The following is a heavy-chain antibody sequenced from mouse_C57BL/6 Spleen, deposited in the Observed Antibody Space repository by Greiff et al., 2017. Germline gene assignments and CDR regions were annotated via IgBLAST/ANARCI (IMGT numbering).Heavy chain of an antibody. V-gene: IGHV1-55*01. CDR3: AHYYGSSYGAMDY. Sequence: QVQLQQSGAELVKPGASVKMSCKASGYTFTSYWITWVKQRPGQGLEWIGDIYPGSGSTNYNEKFKSKATLTVDTSSSTAYMQLSSLTSEDSAVYYCAHYYGSSYGAMDYWGQGTSVTVSS. D-gene: IGHD1-1*01. J-gene: IGHJ4*01. CDR2: IYPGSGST. CDR1: GYTFTSYW.